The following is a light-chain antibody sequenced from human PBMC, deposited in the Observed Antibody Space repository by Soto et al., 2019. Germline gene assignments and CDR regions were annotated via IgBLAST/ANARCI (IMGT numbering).Light chain of an antibody. V-gene: IGLV1-44*01. J-gene: IGLJ1*01. CDR3: EAWGDSLNGQGV. CDR1: SSNIESNT. CDR2: SNN. Sequence: QSVLTQPPSASGTPGQRVTISCSGSSSNIESNTVNWYQQLPGTAPKLLIYSNNQRPSGVPDRFSGSKSGTSASLAISGLQSEDEADYYCEAWGDSLNGQGVFGTGTKVTVL.